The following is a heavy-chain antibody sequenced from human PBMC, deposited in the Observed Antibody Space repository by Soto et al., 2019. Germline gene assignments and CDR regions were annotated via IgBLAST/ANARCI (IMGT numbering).Heavy chain of an antibody. V-gene: IGHV3-48*02. D-gene: IGHD5-12*01. CDR1: GFTFSTYS. CDR2: ISSTGSTI. Sequence: GGSLRLSCAASGFTFSTYSMNWVRQAPGKGLEWVSYISSTGSTIYYADSVKGRFTISRDNAKNSLYLQMNSLSDEDTAVYYCARKVLGGYAFTIDFWGQGSLVTVSS. CDR3: ARKVLGGYAFTIDF. J-gene: IGHJ4*02.